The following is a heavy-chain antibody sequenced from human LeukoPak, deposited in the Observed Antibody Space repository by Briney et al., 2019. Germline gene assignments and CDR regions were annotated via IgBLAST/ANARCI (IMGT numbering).Heavy chain of an antibody. V-gene: IGHV5-51*01. CDR2: IYPGDSDT. CDR1: GYSFTTYW. J-gene: IGHJ4*02. CDR3: ARCFTAASGDDY. D-gene: IGHD6-13*01. Sequence: GESLKISCKGSGYSFTTYWIGWVRQMPGKGLEWMGIIYPGDSDTRYSPSFEGQVTISVDKSISTAYLQWNSLKVSDTAMYYCARCFTAASGDDYWGPGTLVTVSS.